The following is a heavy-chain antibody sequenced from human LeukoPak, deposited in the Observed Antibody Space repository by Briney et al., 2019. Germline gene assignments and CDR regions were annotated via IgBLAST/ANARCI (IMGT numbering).Heavy chain of an antibody. D-gene: IGHD2-2*01. Sequence: SETLSLTCTVSGGSISSGDYYWRWIRQPPGKGLEWIGYIYYSGSTYYNPSLKSRVTISVDTSKNQFSLKLSSVTAADTAVYYCASGYCSSTSCYGWFGELLARGAFDIWGQGTMVTVSS. CDR2: IYYSGST. V-gene: IGHV4-30-4*01. CDR1: GGSISSGDYY. J-gene: IGHJ3*02. CDR3: ASGYCSSTSCYGWFGELLARGAFDI.